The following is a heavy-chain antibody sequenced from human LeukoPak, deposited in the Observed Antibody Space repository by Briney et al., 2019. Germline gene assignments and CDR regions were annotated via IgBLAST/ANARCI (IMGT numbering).Heavy chain of an antibody. V-gene: IGHV3-48*01. J-gene: IGHJ4*02. CDR1: GFTFSSYS. CDR3: ANSVHSSGYYYPTSFDY. CDR2: ISSSSSTI. D-gene: IGHD3-22*01. Sequence: RPGGSLRLSCAASGFTFSSYSMNWVRQAPGKGLEWVSYISSSSSTIYYADSVKGRFTISRDNAKNSLYLQMNSLRAEDTAVYYCANSVHSSGYYYPTSFDYWGQGTLVTVSS.